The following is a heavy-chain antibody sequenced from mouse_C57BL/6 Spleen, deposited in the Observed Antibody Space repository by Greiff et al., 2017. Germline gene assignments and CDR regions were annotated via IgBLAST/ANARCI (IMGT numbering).Heavy chain of an antibody. V-gene: IGHV14-3*01. J-gene: IGHJ4*01. CDR2: IDPANGNT. CDR3: ASERGRRAMDY. D-gene: IGHD4-1*01. Sequence: VQLQQSVAELVRPGASVKLSCTASGFNINNTYMHWVKQRPEQGLEWIGRIDPANGNTKYAPKFQGKATITADTSSNTAYLQLSSLTSEDTAIYYCASERGRRAMDYWGQGTSVTVSS. CDR1: GFNINNTY.